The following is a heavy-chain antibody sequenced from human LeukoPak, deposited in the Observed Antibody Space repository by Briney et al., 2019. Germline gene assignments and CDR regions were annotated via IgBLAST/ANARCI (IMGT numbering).Heavy chain of an antibody. CDR3: ARRTMVYAIEWDYYYYYMDV. D-gene: IGHD2-8*01. V-gene: IGHV7-4-1*02. Sequence: GASVKVSCKASGYTFTSYAMNWVRQAPGQGLEWMGWINTNTGNPTYAQGFTGRFVFSLDTSVSTAYLQISSLKAEDTAVYYCARRTMVYAIEWDYYYYYMDVWGKGTTVTVSS. J-gene: IGHJ6*03. CDR2: INTNTGNP. CDR1: GYTFTSYA.